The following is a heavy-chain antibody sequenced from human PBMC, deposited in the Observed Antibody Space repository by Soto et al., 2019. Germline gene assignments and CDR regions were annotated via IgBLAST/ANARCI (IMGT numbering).Heavy chain of an antibody. CDR1: GFPFSEYG. J-gene: IGHJ6*02. CDR2: MTGRGGSI. V-gene: IGHV3-23*01. CDR3: AKGVMYSTKGLDV. Sequence: PGGSLRLSCAASGFPFSEYGMTWVRQAPGRGLEWVSAMTGRGGSIHYAESVRGRFIISRDNSKNTLYLQMDRLRAGDTAVYYCAKGVMYSTKGLDVWGQGTTVTVS. D-gene: IGHD2-15*01.